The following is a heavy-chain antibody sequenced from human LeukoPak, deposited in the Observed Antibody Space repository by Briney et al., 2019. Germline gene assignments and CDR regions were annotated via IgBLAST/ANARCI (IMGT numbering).Heavy chain of an antibody. V-gene: IGHV1-46*01. Sequence: GASVKASCKASGYTFTSYYMHWVRQAPGQGLEWMGIINPSGGSTSYAQKFQGRVTMTRDTSASTAYMELSSLRSEDTAVYYCARDCSGFFDPWGQGTLVTVSS. CDR1: GYTFTSYY. D-gene: IGHD2-15*01. CDR3: ARDCSGFFDP. CDR2: INPSGGST. J-gene: IGHJ5*02.